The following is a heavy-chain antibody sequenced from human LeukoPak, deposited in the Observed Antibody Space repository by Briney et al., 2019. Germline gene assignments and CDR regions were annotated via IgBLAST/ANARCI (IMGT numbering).Heavy chain of an antibody. J-gene: IGHJ6*03. CDR3: ASSRRGYYYYMDV. CDR2: IIPIFGTA. D-gene: IGHD2-2*01. CDR1: GGTFSSYA. Sequence: ASVKVSCKASGGTFSSYAISWVRQAPGQGLEWMGGIIPIFGTANYAQKFQGRVTITTDESTSTAYMELSSLRSEDTAVYYCASSRRGYYYYMDVWGKGTTVTVSS. V-gene: IGHV1-69*05.